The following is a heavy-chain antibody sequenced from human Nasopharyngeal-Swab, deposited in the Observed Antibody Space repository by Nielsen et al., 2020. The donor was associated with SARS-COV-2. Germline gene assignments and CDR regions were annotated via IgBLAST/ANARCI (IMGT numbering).Heavy chain of an antibody. CDR1: GVSSSSGSYY. V-gene: IGHV4-61*09. D-gene: IGHD3-9*01. J-gene: IGHJ6*02. CDR2: MYTSGST. Sequence: SETLSLTCSVSGVSSSSGSYYWSWIRQPAGKGLEWIGHMYTSGSTNYNPSLKSRVAISIDTSKNQFSLRLSSVTAADTAVYYCAREDRWTLTSFYYALDVWGQGTTVTVSS. CDR3: AREDRWTLTSFYYALDV.